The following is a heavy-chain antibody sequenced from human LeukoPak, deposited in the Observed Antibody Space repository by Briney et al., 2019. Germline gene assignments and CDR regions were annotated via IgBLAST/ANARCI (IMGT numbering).Heavy chain of an antibody. CDR3: ARSTELPDPYFYYGLDV. CDR2: ISSSGSTI. J-gene: IGHJ6*02. V-gene: IGHV3-48*03. D-gene: IGHD1-26*01. CDR1: GFTFRSCE. Sequence: GGSLRLSCAASGFTFRSCEMNWVRQAPGKGLEWVSYISSSGSTIYYADSVKGRFTISRDNAKNSLYLQMNSLRAEDTAVYYCARSTELPDPYFYYGLDVWGQGTTVTVSS.